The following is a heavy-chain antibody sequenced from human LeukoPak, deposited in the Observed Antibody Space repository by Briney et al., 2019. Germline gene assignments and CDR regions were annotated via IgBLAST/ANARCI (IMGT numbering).Heavy chain of an antibody. CDR3: AKATSYSGSSGAFDI. CDR2: ISWNSGSI. CDR1: GFTFDDYA. D-gene: IGHD1-26*01. Sequence: GWSLRLSCAASGFTFDDYAMHWVRQAPGKGLEWVSGISWNSGSIGYADSVKGRSTISRDNAKNSLYLQMNSPRAEDMALYYCAKATSYSGSSGAFDIWGQGTMVTVSS. J-gene: IGHJ3*02. V-gene: IGHV3-9*03.